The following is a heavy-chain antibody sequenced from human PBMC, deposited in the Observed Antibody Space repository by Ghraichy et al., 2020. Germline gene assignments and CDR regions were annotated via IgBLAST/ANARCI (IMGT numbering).Heavy chain of an antibody. J-gene: IGHJ4*02. CDR3: APSYNGY. D-gene: IGHD5-24*01. CDR1: GFTFSSYS. CDR2: ISSSSSTI. Sequence: LSLTCAASGFTFSSYSMNWVRQAPGKGLEWVSYISSSSSTIYYADSVKGRFTISRDNAKNSLYLQMNSLRDEDTAVYYCAPSYNGYWGQGTLVTVSS. V-gene: IGHV3-48*02.